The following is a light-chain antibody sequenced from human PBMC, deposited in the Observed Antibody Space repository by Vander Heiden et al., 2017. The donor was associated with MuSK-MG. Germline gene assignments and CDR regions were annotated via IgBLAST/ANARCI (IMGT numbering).Light chain of an antibody. CDR2: AAP. CDR3: QQSNSYPRT. CDR1: QAISSW. J-gene: IGKJ1*01. Sequence: IQITQFPFPVSASVGDRVTIACRASQAISSWLAWYQQKPGKAPKLLIYAAPSLQSGVPSRFSGSGSGTDFTLTISSLQPEDFATYYCQQSNSYPRTFGQGTKVEIK. V-gene: IGKV1-12*01.